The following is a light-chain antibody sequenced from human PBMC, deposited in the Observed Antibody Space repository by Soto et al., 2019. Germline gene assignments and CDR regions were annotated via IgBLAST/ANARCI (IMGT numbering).Light chain of an antibody. CDR2: EVS. Sequence: QSALTQPASVSGTPGQSITVSCTGTSSDVGAYNYFSWYQQHPGKAPKLMIYEVSKRPSGVSNRFSGSKSGNTASLTISGLQAEDEADYFCSSYTSSSTDVVFGTGTKVTVL. CDR3: SSYTSSSTDVV. CDR1: SSDVGAYNY. J-gene: IGLJ1*01. V-gene: IGLV2-14*01.